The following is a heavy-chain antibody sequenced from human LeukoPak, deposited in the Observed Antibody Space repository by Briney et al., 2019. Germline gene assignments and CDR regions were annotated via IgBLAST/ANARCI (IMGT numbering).Heavy chain of an antibody. Sequence: SETLSLTCTVSGGSISSGDYYWSWIRQPPGKGLEWIGYIYHSGITYYNLSLRSRFTISVDTSKNQFSLKLSSVTAAGMAVFYGGRRSPAEENPTFDIWGQGTMVTVSS. D-gene: IGHD1-26*01. V-gene: IGHV4-30-4*08. J-gene: IGHJ3*02. CDR2: IYHSGIT. CDR3: GRRSPAEENPTFDI. CDR1: GGSISSGDYY.